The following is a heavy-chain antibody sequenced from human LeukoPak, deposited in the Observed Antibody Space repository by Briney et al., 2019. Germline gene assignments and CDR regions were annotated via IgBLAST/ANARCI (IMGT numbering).Heavy chain of an antibody. Sequence: PSETLSLTCTVSGGSISSSSYYWGWIRQPPGKGLEWIGSIYYSGSTYYNPSLKSRVTISLDTSKNQSSLKLSSVTAADTAVYYCAGITVTTRYYFDYWGQGTLVTVSS. J-gene: IGHJ4*02. CDR1: GGSISSSSYY. CDR2: IYYSGST. V-gene: IGHV4-39*01. D-gene: IGHD4-17*01. CDR3: AGITVTTRYYFDY.